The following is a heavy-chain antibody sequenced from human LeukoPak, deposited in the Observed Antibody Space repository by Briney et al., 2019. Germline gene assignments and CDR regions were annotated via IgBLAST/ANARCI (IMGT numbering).Heavy chain of an antibody. J-gene: IGHJ4*02. Sequence: GGSLRLSCAASGFTFSNYNMFWACQAPGKGLEWVSYITSSSNTVHYADSVKGRFTPSRDNAKSSLYLQMNSLRAEDTAIYYCARLLSGWYLADYWGQGTLVTVSS. CDR3: ARLLSGWYLADY. D-gene: IGHD6-19*01. CDR2: ITSSSNTV. CDR1: GFTFSNYN. V-gene: IGHV3-48*01.